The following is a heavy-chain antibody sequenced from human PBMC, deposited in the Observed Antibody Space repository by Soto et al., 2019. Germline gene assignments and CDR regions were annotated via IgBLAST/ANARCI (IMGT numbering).Heavy chain of an antibody. Sequence: GGSLRLSCVASGFTFSYYNMNWVRQAPGEGLEWVSYISSSSTTMYYADSVKGRFTISRDNAKNSLYLQMNSLRDEDTAVYYCAREKTYSSGLDYWGQGTLVTVSS. CDR1: GFTFSYYN. J-gene: IGHJ4*02. V-gene: IGHV3-48*02. D-gene: IGHD6-19*01. CDR2: ISSSSTTM. CDR3: AREKTYSSGLDY.